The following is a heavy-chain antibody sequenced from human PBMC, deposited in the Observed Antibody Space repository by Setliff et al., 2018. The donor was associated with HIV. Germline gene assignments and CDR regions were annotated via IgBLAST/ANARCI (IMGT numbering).Heavy chain of an antibody. CDR1: GYTFTSYD. J-gene: IGHJ4*02. V-gene: IGHV1-2*04. CDR2: INPNSGGT. Sequence: ASVKVSCKASGYTFTSYDINWVRQAPGQGLGWMGWINPNSGGTNYAQKFQGWVTMTRDTSISTAYMELSRLRSDDTAVYYCARSQGIVPAAPLWYWGQGTLVTVSS. D-gene: IGHD2-2*01. CDR3: ARSQGIVPAAPLWY.